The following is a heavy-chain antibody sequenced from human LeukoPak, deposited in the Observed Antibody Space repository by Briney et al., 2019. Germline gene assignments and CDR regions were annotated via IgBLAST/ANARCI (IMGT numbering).Heavy chain of an antibody. V-gene: IGHV4-59*12. Sequence: SETLSLTCTVSGASISSYYWSWIRQPPGKGLEWIGYISYIGSTNYNPSLKSRATISVDTSKNQFSLKLSSVTAADTAVYYCARDRYDYVWGSYLYGMDVWGQGTTVTVSS. CDR3: ARDRYDYVWGSYLYGMDV. CDR1: GASISSYY. CDR2: ISYIGST. D-gene: IGHD3-16*01. J-gene: IGHJ6*02.